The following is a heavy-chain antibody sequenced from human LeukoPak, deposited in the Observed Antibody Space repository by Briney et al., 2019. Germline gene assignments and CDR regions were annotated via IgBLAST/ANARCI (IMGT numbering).Heavy chain of an antibody. D-gene: IGHD4-23*01. Sequence: GGSLRLSRAASGITFSDYWMSWVRQAPGKGPEWVANIKDDGSEKYYMGSVKGRFTISRDNAKNSLYLQMNSLRAEDTAVYYCARIYGANSRYYFDYWGQGTLVTVSS. J-gene: IGHJ4*02. CDR3: ARIYGANSRYYFDY. CDR2: IKDDGSEK. V-gene: IGHV3-7*01. CDR1: GITFSDYW.